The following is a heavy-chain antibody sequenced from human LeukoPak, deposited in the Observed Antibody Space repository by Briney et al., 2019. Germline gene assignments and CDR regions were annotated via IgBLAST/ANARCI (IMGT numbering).Heavy chain of an antibody. Sequence: ASVKISCKVSGFTFTDYYMHWVQQAPGKGLEWMGLVDPEDGETIYAEKFQGRVTITADTSTDTAYMELSSLRSEDTAVYYCATDPEQLVLGYWGQGTLVTVSP. CDR2: VDPEDGET. J-gene: IGHJ4*02. V-gene: IGHV1-69-2*01. D-gene: IGHD6-13*01. CDR1: GFTFTDYY. CDR3: ATDPEQLVLGY.